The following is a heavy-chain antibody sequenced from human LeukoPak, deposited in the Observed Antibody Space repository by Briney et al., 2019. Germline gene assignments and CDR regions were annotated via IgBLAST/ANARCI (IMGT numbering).Heavy chain of an antibody. CDR2: MNPNSGNT. Sequence: ASVKVSCEASGYTFTSYDINWVRQATGQGLEWMGWMNPNSGNTGYAQKFQGRVTITRNASISTAYMELSSLRSEDTAVYYCARGLRLYGDYDGGWFDPWGQGTLVTVSS. V-gene: IGHV1-8*03. J-gene: IGHJ5*02. D-gene: IGHD4-17*01. CDR1: GYTFTSYD. CDR3: ARGLRLYGDYDGGWFDP.